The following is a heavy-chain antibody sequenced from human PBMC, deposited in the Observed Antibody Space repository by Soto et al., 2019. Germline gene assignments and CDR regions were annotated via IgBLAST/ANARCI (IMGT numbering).Heavy chain of an antibody. V-gene: IGHV3-7*03. CDR2: IKPDGSEK. CDR3: VRDWRDGYDHSFNH. CDR1: GFTFNSYY. D-gene: IGHD5-12*01. Sequence: EVQLVESGGGLVQPGGSLRLSCAASGFTFNSYYMSWVRQAPGEGLEWVANIKPDGSEKYYVDSVEGRFTISRDNARNSLYLQMNSLRAEDTAVYYCVRDWRDGYDHSFNHWGQGNAVTVSS. J-gene: IGHJ4*02.